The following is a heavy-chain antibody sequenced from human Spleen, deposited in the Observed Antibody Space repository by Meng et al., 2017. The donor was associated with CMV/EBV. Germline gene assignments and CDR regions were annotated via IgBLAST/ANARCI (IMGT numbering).Heavy chain of an antibody. V-gene: IGHV3-21*01. CDR3: VRENGHYHHYGMDV. Sequence: GESLKISCAASGFTFSSYSMNWVRQAPGKGLDWVSSISPSSAYKDYADSVKGRFTISRDNAKNSVFLQMTSLRAEDTAVYYCVRENGHYHHYGMDVWGQGTTVTVSS. CDR1: GFTFSSYS. J-gene: IGHJ6*02. D-gene: IGHD2-8*01. CDR2: ISPSSAYK.